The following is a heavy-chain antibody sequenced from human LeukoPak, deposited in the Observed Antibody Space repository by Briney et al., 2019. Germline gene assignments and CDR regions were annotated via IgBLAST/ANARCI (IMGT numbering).Heavy chain of an antibody. J-gene: IGHJ3*02. Sequence: SVKVSCRASGGTFSNYAISWVRQAPGQGLEWMGGIIPIFGTTSSAQELKSRVTFTADKSTSTAYMELRSLRSEDTAVYYCASPSVGGAFDIWGQGTMVTVSS. V-gene: IGHV1-69*06. D-gene: IGHD3-16*01. CDR1: GGTFSNYA. CDR3: ASPSVGGAFDI. CDR2: IIPIFGTT.